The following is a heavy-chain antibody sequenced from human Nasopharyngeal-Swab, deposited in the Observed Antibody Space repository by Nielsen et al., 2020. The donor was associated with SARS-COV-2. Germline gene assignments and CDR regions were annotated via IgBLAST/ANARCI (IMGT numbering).Heavy chain of an antibody. Sequence: GESLKISCAASGFTFSSYSMNWVRQAPGKGLEWVSSISSSSSYIYYADSVKGRFTISRDNSKNTLYLQMNSLRAEDTAVYYCASLLTWGQGTLVTVSS. D-gene: IGHD2-8*01. V-gene: IGHV3-21*04. CDR2: ISSSSSYI. CDR3: ASLLT. CDR1: GFTFSSYS. J-gene: IGHJ5*02.